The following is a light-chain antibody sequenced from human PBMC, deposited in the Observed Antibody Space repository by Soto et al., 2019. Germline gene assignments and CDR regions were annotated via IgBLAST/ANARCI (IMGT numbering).Light chain of an antibody. V-gene: IGLV1-40*01. Sequence: QAVVTQPPSVSGAPGQRVTISCNGSSSNIGTGYDVHWYQQLPGTPPRLLIYGNTNRPSGVPDRFSASKDATPASLAITGLQADDEYHDHCQTYHSRFSRAYEVFGGRTEVTVL. CDR3: QTYHSRFSRAYEV. CDR2: GNT. CDR1: SSNIGTGYD. J-gene: IGLJ2*01.